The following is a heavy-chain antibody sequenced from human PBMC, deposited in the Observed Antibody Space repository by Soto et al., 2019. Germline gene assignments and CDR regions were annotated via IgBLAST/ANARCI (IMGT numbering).Heavy chain of an antibody. CDR1: GGDIRSYY. CDR2: IYNSGSS. CDR3: ARPSSENYWGAFDI. Sequence: SETLSLTCTVSGGDIRSYYWSGIRRPPGKGLEWIGYIYNSGSSNYNPSLKRRVTMSLDTFQDQFSLKLSSVTAADTAVYYCARPSSENYWGAFDIWGQGTMVTVSS. D-gene: IGHD7-27*01. V-gene: IGHV4-59*01. J-gene: IGHJ3*02.